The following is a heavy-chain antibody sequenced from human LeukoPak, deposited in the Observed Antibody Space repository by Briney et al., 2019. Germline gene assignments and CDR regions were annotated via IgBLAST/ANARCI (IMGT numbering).Heavy chain of an antibody. D-gene: IGHD1-14*01. CDR3: ARDFAFPTGPPTHPGDY. V-gene: IGHV3-30*04. CDR1: GFTFSSYA. Sequence: PGGSLRLSCAASGFTFSSYAMHWVRQAPGKGLEWVAVISYDGSNKYYADSVKGRFTISRDNSKNTLYLQMNSLRAEDTAVYYCARDFAFPTGPPTHPGDYWGQGTLVTVSS. J-gene: IGHJ4*02. CDR2: ISYDGSNK.